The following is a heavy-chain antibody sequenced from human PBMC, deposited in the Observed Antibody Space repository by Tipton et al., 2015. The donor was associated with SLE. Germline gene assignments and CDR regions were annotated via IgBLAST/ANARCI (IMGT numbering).Heavy chain of an antibody. V-gene: IGHV1-46*02. J-gene: IGHJ3*02. CDR2: INPGGGST. D-gene: IGHD4-11*01. CDR3: ARVLQSGDAFDI. CDR1: GYTFNSYY. Sequence: QSGAEVKKPGASVKVSCKASGYTFNSYYIHWVRQAPGQGLEWIGIINPGGGSTTYSQKFQGRVTMTRDTSTSTVYMELSSLGSEDTAVYYCARVLQSGDAFDIWGQGTMVTVSS.